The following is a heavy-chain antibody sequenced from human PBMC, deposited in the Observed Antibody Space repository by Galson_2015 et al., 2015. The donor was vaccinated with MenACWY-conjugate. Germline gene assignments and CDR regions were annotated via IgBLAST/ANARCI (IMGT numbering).Heavy chain of an antibody. CDR2: LYDAGTS. CDR1: GFSVTSHF. CDR3: AKIVRHPVGPYFDS. J-gene: IGHJ4*02. V-gene: IGHV3-53*01. Sequence: SLRLSCAASGFSVTSHFMGWVRQAPGKGLEWVALLYDAGTSRYADSVKGRFTISRDTFRNSLSLQMHGLRAEDTAMYFCAKIVRHPVGPYFDSWGQGTLVLVSS. D-gene: IGHD2-21*01.